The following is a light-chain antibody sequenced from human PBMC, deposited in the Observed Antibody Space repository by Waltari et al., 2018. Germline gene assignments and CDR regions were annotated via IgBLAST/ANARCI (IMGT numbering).Light chain of an antibody. CDR1: NSDVGAYNY. CDR2: DVD. CDR3: CSYAGRYTSV. Sequence: QSALTQPRSVSGSPGQSVTLSCTGTNSDVGAYNYVSWYQQRPGKAPKLVIYDVDERPSEVPARFSGSKAGNTASLTISGLQADDEADYYCCSYAGRYTSVFGGGTKVTVL. J-gene: IGLJ2*01. V-gene: IGLV2-11*01.